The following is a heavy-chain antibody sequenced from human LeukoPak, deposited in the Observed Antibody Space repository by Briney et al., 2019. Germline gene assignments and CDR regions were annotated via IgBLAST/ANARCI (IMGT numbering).Heavy chain of an antibody. J-gene: IGHJ3*02. V-gene: IGHV3-7*03. CDR2: IKLDGSEK. D-gene: IGHD1-26*01. Sequence: PGGSLRLSCVASGFTFGKYWMSWVRQAPGKGLEWVANIKLDGSEKYYVDSVKGRFTISRDHAKNSLFLQMNSLRAEDTAVYYCARVGSGNFLGAFDIWGQGTMVTVSS. CDR3: ARVGSGNFLGAFDI. CDR1: GFTFGKYW.